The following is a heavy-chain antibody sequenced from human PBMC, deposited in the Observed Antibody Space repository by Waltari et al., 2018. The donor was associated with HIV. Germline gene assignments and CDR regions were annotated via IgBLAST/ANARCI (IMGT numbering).Heavy chain of an antibody. CDR1: GFSLTSYS. CDR2: RGTSAPAR. J-gene: IGHJ2*01. CDR3: ARGLSYFDGKPLPWYFDV. V-gene: IGHV3-48*02. Sequence: EEQLLQSGGKFVQPGESLRLSCVASGFSLTSYSVNWVRQAPGKGLELGAYRGTSAPARSYADSVKARFTVLADKAKQSVYLQISNLQDEDSAMYYCARGLSYFDGKPLPWYFDVWGRGSRVIVAS. D-gene: IGHD3-10*01.